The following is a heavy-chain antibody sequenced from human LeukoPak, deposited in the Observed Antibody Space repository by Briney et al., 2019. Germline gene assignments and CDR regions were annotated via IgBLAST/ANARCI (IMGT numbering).Heavy chain of an antibody. V-gene: IGHV1-2*02. CDR1: GYTLTGYY. J-gene: IGHJ4*02. CDR2: INPNSGGT. Sequence: ASVQVSCKASGYTLTGYYMHWVRQAPGQGLEWMGWINPNSGGTNYAQKLQGRVTMTRDTSISTAYMELSRLRSDDTAVYYCARDTIGYCSGGSCYGDYWGQGILVTVSS. D-gene: IGHD2-15*01. CDR3: ARDTIGYCSGGSCYGDY.